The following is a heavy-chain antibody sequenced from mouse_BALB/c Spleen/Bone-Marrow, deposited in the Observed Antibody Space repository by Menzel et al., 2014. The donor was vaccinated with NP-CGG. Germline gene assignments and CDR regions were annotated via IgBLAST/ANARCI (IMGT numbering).Heavy chain of an antibody. Sequence: EVMLVESGGGLVQPGGSLRHSCATSGFTLTDYYMSWVRQPPGKALEWLGFIRNKANGYTTEYSASVKGRFTISRDNSQSILYLQMNTLRAEDSATYYCARDEHYGIYWYFDVWGAGTTVAVSS. CDR1: GFTLTDYY. J-gene: IGHJ1*01. D-gene: IGHD1-1*01. CDR2: IRNKANGYTT. CDR3: ARDEHYGIYWYFDV. V-gene: IGHV7-3*02.